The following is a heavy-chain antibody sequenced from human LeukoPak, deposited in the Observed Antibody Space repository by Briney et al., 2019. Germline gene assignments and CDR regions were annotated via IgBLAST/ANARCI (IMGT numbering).Heavy chain of an antibody. CDR3: AKDRYSGYGGGDAFDI. CDR1: GITFSNYA. Sequence: GGSLRLSCAASGITFSNYAMSWVRQAPGKGLEWVSIIGYRGGSIYYAYSVKGRFTISRDNSKNTLYLQMNSLRADDTAIYYCAKDRYSGYGGGDAFDIWGQGTMVTVSS. CDR2: IGYRGGSI. J-gene: IGHJ3*02. D-gene: IGHD5-12*01. V-gene: IGHV3-23*01.